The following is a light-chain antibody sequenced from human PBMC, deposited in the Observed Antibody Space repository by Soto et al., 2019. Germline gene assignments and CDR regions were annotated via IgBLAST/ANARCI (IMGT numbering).Light chain of an antibody. V-gene: IGLV1-44*01. CDR1: GSNIGNNA. Sequence: QSVLTPPPSESETTGQRVTISCSGSGSNIGNNAVNWYQQLPGTAPKLLIYSNNQRPSGVPDRFSGSKSVTSASLAISGLQSDDEADYYCAAWDDSLSGWVFGGGTKVTVL. CDR3: AAWDDSLSGWV. CDR2: SNN. J-gene: IGLJ3*02.